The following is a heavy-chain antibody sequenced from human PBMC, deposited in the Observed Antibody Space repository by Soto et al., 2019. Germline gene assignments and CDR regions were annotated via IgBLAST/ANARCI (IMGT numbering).Heavy chain of an antibody. Sequence: SETLSLTCAVSDVSISSGNWWTWVRQTPQRGLEYIGEIFHDGTANYYPSFERRVAISVDTSKNQFSLKLTSVTAADTAIYFCARLVYDTRLNYMYFDFWGQGALVTVSS. CDR3: ARLVYDTRLNYMYFDF. J-gene: IGHJ4*02. CDR2: IFHDGTA. CDR1: DVSISSGNW. D-gene: IGHD3-10*01. V-gene: IGHV4-4*02.